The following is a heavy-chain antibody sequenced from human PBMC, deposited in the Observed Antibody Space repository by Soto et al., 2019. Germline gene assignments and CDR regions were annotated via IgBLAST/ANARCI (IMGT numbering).Heavy chain of an antibody. Sequence: GASVKVCCKASGDTLTSSGISWVRQAPGQGLEWMGWISAYNGNTNYAQKLQGRVTMTTDTSTSTAYMELRSLRSDDTAVYYCARSVDSSGWYWYFDYWGQGTLVTVSS. CDR1: GDTLTSSG. J-gene: IGHJ4*02. CDR3: ARSVDSSGWYWYFDY. V-gene: IGHV1-18*01. CDR2: ISAYNGNT. D-gene: IGHD6-19*01.